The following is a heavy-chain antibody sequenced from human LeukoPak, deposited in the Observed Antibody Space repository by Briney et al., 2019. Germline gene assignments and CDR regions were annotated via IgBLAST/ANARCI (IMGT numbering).Heavy chain of an antibody. J-gene: IGHJ4*02. Sequence: ASVKVSRKVSGYTLTELSMHWVRQAPGKGFEWMGGFDPEDGETIYAQKFQGRVTMTEDTSTDTAYMELSSLRSEDTAVYYCATGLNYDILTGFQDYWGQGTLVTVSS. CDR3: ATGLNYDILTGFQDY. V-gene: IGHV1-24*01. CDR1: GYTLTELS. CDR2: FDPEDGET. D-gene: IGHD3-9*01.